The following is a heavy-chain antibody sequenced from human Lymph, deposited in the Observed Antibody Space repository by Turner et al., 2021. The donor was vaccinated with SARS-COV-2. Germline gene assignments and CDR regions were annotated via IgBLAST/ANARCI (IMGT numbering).Heavy chain of an antibody. Sequence: QVQLVESGGGSVQPGRSLRLSWAASGFTFSSYVMHWVRQGTGKGLGGVAVISYDGINKYYADSVKGRFTISRDNSKNTLYLQMNSLRAEDTAVYYCARLGESLLFGLALDYWGQGTLVTVSS. D-gene: IGHD3-16*01. CDR1: GFTFSSYV. V-gene: IGHV3-30-3*01. CDR2: ISYDGINK. CDR3: ARLGESLLFGLALDY. J-gene: IGHJ4*02.